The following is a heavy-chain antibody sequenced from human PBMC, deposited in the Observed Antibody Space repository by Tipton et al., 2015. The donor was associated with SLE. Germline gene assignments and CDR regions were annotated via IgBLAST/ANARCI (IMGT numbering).Heavy chain of an antibody. CDR1: GGSFSGYY. CDR3: ARGVSGSLYYYYYYMDV. V-gene: IGHV4-34*01. CDR2: INHSGST. Sequence: TLSLTCAVYGGSFSGYYWSWIRQPPGKGREWIGEINHSGSTNYNPSLKSRVTISVDTSKNQFSLKLSSVTAADTAVYYCARGVSGSLYYYYYYMDVWGKGTTVTVSS. J-gene: IGHJ6*03. D-gene: IGHD1-26*01.